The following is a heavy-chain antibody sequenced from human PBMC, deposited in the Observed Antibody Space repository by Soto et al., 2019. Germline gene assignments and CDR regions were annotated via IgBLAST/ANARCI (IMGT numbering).Heavy chain of an antibody. CDR1: GYTFTSYA. CDR2: VNAGNGYT. V-gene: IGHV1-3*01. CDR3: ARPLYADYFDY. Sequence: QVQLVQSGAEVKKPGASVKVSCKASGYTFTSYALYWVRQAAGQRLEWMGWVNAGNGYTKYSQNFQGRVTITRDTSATTSYMELSGLRSEDTAVYYCARPLYADYFDYWGQGTLVTVSS. D-gene: IGHD4-17*01. J-gene: IGHJ4*02.